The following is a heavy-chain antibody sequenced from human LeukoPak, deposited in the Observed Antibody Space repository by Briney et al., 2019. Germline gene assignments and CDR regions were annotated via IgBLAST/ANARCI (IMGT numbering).Heavy chain of an antibody. CDR2: ISSSGSTI. V-gene: IGHV3-48*03. D-gene: IGHD3-16*01. Sequence: PGGSLRLSCAASGFTFSSHEMNWVRRAPGKGLEWVSYISSSGSTIYYADSVKGRFTISRDNAKNSLYLQMNSLRAEDTAVYYCARGYVWGSEGDYFDYWGQGTLVTVSS. CDR1: GFTFSSHE. CDR3: ARGYVWGSEGDYFDY. J-gene: IGHJ4*02.